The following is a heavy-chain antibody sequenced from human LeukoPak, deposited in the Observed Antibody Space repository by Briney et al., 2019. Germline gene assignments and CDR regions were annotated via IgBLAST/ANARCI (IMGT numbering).Heavy chain of an antibody. Sequence: GGSLGLSCAASGFTFSTYNMNWVRQAPGKGLEWVSYISSSSGTLYYADSVRGRFTISRDNAKSSLYLQMNSLRDEDTAVYYCARGAYEFDYWGQGTLVTVSS. D-gene: IGHD2-21*01. V-gene: IGHV3-48*02. J-gene: IGHJ4*02. CDR3: ARGAYEFDY. CDR2: ISSSSGTL. CDR1: GFTFSTYN.